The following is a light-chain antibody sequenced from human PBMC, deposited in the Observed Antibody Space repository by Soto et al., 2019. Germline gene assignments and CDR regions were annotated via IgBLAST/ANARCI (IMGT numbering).Light chain of an antibody. CDR3: QSSDSSLSGWV. Sequence: QSVLTQPPSVSGAPGQKVTISCTRSSSNIGADYDVHWYQHLPGTAPKLIIYGNNNRPSGVPDRFSGSKSGTSASLAITGLQAEDEADYYCQSSDSSLSGWVFGGGTKLTVL. J-gene: IGLJ3*02. CDR2: GNN. V-gene: IGLV1-40*01. CDR1: SSNIGADYD.